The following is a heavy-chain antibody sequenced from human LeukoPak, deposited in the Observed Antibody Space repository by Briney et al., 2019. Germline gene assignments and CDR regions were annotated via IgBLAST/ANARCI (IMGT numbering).Heavy chain of an antibody. CDR1: GYSISSGYY. CDR2: IYHSGST. V-gene: IGHV4-38-2*01. CDR3: ASGTFWSGYYYYAFDI. Sequence: SETLSLTCAVSGYSISSGYYWGWIRQPPGKGLEWIGCIYHSGSTYYNPSLKSRVTISVDTSKNQFSLKLSSVTAADTAVYYCASGTFWSGYYYYAFDIWGQGTMVTVSS. J-gene: IGHJ3*02. D-gene: IGHD3-3*01.